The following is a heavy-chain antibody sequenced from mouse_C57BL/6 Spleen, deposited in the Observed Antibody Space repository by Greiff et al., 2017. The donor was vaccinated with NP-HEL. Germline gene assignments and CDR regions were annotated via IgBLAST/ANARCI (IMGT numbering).Heavy chain of an antibody. D-gene: IGHD2-5*01. CDR3: ARGDYSNPYWYFDV. CDR2: ILPSIGRT. CDR1: DSEVFPIAY. J-gene: IGHJ1*03. Sequence: VQLQQSGSELRSPGSSVKLSCKDFDSEVFPIAYMSWVRQKPGHGFEWIGGILPSIGRTIYGEKFEDKATLDADTLSNTAYLELNSLTSEDSAIYYCARGDYSNPYWYFDVWGTGTTVTVSS. V-gene: IGHV15-2*01.